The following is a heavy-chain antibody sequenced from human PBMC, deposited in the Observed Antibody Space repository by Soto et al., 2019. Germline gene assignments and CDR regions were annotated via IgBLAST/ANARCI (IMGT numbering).Heavy chain of an antibody. Sequence: SVKVSCKASGYTFTSYAISWVRQAPGQGLEWMGGIIPIFGTANYAQKFQGRVTITADESTSTVYMELSTLRPEDTAVYYCAREGLVLVPTTVNSDYYYYAMDVWGQGTTVTVSS. J-gene: IGHJ6*02. CDR1: GYTFTSYA. CDR3: AREGLVLVPTTVNSDYYYYAMDV. D-gene: IGHD4-17*01. CDR2: IIPIFGTA. V-gene: IGHV1-69*13.